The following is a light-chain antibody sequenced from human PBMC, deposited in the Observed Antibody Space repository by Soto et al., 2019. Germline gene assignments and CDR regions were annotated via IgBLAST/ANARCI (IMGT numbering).Light chain of an antibody. J-gene: IGKJ1*01. CDR2: AAS. V-gene: IGKV1-9*01. CDR1: QGIRTY. Sequence: DIQLTQSPSFLSASVRDRVTITCRASQGIRTYLAWYQQKPGKAPTLLIYAASTLQSGVPSRFSGSGSGTEFTLTISSLQPEDFATYYCQQLNTYPRTFGQGTKVEIK. CDR3: QQLNTYPRT.